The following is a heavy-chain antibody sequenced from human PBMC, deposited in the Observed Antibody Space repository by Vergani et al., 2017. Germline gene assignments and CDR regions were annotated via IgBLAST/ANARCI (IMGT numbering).Heavy chain of an antibody. D-gene: IGHD3-22*01. CDR3: AHSYYYDSSGYPWDWFDP. CDR1: GFSLSTSGVG. J-gene: IGHJ5*02. CDR2: IYWDDDK. Sequence: QITLKESGPTLVKPTQTLTLTCTFSGFSLSTSGVGVGWIRQPPGKALEWLALIYWDDDKRYSPSLKSRLTITKDTSKNKVVLTMTNMDPVDTATYYCAHSYYYDSSGYPWDWFDPWGQGTLVTVSS. V-gene: IGHV2-5*02.